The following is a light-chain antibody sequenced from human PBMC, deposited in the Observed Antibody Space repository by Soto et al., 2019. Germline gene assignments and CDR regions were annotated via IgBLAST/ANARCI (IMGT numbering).Light chain of an antibody. CDR2: DVS. J-gene: IGLJ1*01. CDR3: SSYTSSSTQV. V-gene: IGLV2-14*01. CDR1: SSDVGGYNY. Sequence: QSALTQPASVSGSPGQSITISCTGTSSDVGGYNYVSWYQQHPGKAPKLMIYDVSNRPSGVSNRCSGSKSGNTASLTISGLQAEDEADYSCSSYTSSSTQVFGTGTKLTVL.